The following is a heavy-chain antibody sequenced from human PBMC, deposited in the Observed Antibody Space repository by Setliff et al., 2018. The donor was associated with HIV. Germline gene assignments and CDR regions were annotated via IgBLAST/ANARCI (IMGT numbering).Heavy chain of an antibody. V-gene: IGHV4-59*01. D-gene: IGHD3-10*01. Sequence: PSETLSLTCTVSGSSISSSYWTWTRQPPGKGLEWIGNIHYSGSTNYNPSLKSRVTISVDTSRSQFSLKLSSVTAADTAVYYCARQITMVRGVYQPYYYYYTDVWGKGTTVTVSS. CDR2: IHYSGST. J-gene: IGHJ6*03. CDR1: GSSISSSY. CDR3: ARQITMVRGVYQPYYYYYTDV.